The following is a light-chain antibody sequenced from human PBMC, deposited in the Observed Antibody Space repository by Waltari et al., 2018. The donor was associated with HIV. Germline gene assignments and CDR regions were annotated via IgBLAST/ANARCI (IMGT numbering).Light chain of an antibody. CDR3: QAWDTGTAS. J-gene: IGLJ2*01. CDR2: QDN. V-gene: IGLV3-1*01. Sequence: SYDLTQPPSVSLSPGQTASITCSGANLGPKYVCWYQQKPGQSPVLVIYQDNKRPSGIPERFSGSNSGNTATLTISGTQAMDEADYYCQAWDTGTASFGGGTRLTVL. CDR1: NLGPKY.